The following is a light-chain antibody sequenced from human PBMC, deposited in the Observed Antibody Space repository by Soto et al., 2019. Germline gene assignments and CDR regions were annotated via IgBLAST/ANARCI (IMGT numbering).Light chain of an antibody. CDR1: SSDIGGYDH. CDR3: GSFAGPVWV. V-gene: IGLV2-8*01. J-gene: IGLJ3*02. CDR2: EVT. Sequence: QSALTQPTSASGSPGQSVTISCTGTSSDIGGYDHVSWYQQHPGKAPKVVIYEVTKRPSGVPDRFSGFKAGNTASLTVFGLQAEDEADYYCGSFAGPVWVFGGGTKLTVL.